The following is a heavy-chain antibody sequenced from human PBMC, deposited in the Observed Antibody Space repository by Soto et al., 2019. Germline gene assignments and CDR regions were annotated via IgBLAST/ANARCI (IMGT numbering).Heavy chain of an antibody. CDR3: AKDSRGCACSTGYSTN. Sequence: EVQLLESGGDLVQPGGSLRLSCAASGFTFSNYDMSWVRQAPGKGLEWVSGIDGGGRNTYYADAVKGRFAIARGNSKRTLYLQMNSLKAEDTVLYYCAKDSRGCACSTGYSTNWGQGTLVSVSS. J-gene: IGHJ4*02. CDR2: IDGGGRNT. V-gene: IGHV3-23*01. D-gene: IGHD3-22*01. CDR1: GFTFSNYD.